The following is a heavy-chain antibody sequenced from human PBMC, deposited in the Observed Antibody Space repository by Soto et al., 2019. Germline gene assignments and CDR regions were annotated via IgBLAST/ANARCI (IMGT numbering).Heavy chain of an antibody. Sequence: PGESLKISCKGSGYNFINYWIAWVRQMPGRGLEWMGIISPGDSHTKYSPSLQGQVTISADKSISTAYLQWSSLKASDTAMYYCARRHSSSSAFDPWGQGTLVTVSS. V-gene: IGHV5-51*01. D-gene: IGHD6-13*01. CDR1: GYNFINYW. CDR2: ISPGDSHT. CDR3: ARRHSSSSAFDP. J-gene: IGHJ5*02.